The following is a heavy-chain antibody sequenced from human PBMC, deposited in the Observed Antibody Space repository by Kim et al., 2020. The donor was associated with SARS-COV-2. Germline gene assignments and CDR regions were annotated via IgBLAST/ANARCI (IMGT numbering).Heavy chain of an antibody. CDR2: ISYDGGDN. CDR1: GFTFNNYN. D-gene: IGHD3-10*01. V-gene: IGHV3-30*18. Sequence: GGSLRLSCAASGFTFNNYNMHWVRQAPGKGLEWVAVISYDGGDNYFGASVKGRFTLSRDNSKNTLYLQMNSLKAEDMAFYYCAKGGSDDYGLSLDSWGQGTLVTVSS. CDR3: AKGGSDDYGLSLDS. J-gene: IGHJ4*02.